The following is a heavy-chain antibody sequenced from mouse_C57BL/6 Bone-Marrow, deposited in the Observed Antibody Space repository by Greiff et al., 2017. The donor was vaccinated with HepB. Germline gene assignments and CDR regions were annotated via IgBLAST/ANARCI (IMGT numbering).Heavy chain of an antibody. V-gene: IGHV10-3*01. D-gene: IGHD1-1*01. Sequence: EVHLVESGGGLVQPKGSLKLSCAASGFTFNTYAMHWVRQAPGKGLEWVARIRSKSSNYATYYADSVKDRFTISRDDSQSMLYLQMNNLKTEDPAMYYCVRADTVVARDYAMDYWGQGTSVTVSS. CDR2: IRSKSSNYAT. CDR3: VRADTVVARDYAMDY. J-gene: IGHJ4*01. CDR1: GFTFNTYA.